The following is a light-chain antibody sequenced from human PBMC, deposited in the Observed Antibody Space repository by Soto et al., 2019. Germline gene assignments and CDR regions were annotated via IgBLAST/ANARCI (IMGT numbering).Light chain of an antibody. CDR1: QSISSY. J-gene: IGKJ1*01. V-gene: IGKV1-39*01. CDR3: QKYDSAPRT. CDR2: AAS. Sequence: DIQMTQSPSSLSASVGDRVTITFRASQSISSYLNWYQQKPGKAPKLLIYAASSLQSGVPSRFSGSGSGTDFTLTISSLQPEDFATYYCQKYDSAPRTFGQGTKVDIK.